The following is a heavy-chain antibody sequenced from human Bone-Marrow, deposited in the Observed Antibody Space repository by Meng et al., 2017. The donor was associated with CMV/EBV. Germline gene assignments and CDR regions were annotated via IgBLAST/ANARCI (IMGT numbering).Heavy chain of an antibody. Sequence: SETLSLTCTDSGGSISSYYWSWIRQPPGKGLEWIGYIYYSGSTNYNPSLKSRVTISVDTSKNQFSLKLSSVTAADTAVYYCARGVLLWFGDLNWFDPWGQGTLVTVSS. D-gene: IGHD3-10*01. CDR3: ARGVLLWFGDLNWFDP. CDR2: IYYSGST. CDR1: GGSISSYY. V-gene: IGHV4-59*01. J-gene: IGHJ5*02.